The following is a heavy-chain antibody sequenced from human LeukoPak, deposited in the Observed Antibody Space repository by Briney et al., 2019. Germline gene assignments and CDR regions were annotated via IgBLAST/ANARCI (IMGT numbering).Heavy chain of an antibody. Sequence: SETLSLTCTVSGGSISSSGYYWGWIGQPPGKGLEWIASIYYSGSTYYNPSLKSRVTISVDTSKNQLSLKLSSLTSADTAVYYCARHEYSGSYYGLSWFDPWGQGTLVTVSS. J-gene: IGHJ5*02. CDR3: ARHEYSGSYYGLSWFDP. CDR2: IYYSGST. D-gene: IGHD1-26*01. CDR1: GGSISSSGYY. V-gene: IGHV4-39*01.